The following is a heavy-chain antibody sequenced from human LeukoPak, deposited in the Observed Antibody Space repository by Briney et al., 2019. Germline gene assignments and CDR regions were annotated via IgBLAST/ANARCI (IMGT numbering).Heavy chain of an antibody. D-gene: IGHD3-3*01. J-gene: IGHJ4*02. Sequence: GSLRLSCAAFAFTASNTYMSWVRQPPGKGLEWIGEVHLDGRTNYNPSLESRLTMSVDASENQVSLKQPSVTAADTGVYYCARDGGFYRPLDYSGQGTLVTVSS. CDR3: ARDGGFYRPLDY. CDR1: AFTASNTY. V-gene: IGHV4-34*01. CDR2: VHLDGRT.